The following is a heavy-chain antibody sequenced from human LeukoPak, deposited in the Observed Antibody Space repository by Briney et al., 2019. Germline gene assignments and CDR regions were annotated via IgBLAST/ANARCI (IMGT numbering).Heavy chain of an antibody. CDR3: ARGVGYYYDSSGYSLPYFDY. J-gene: IGHJ4*02. CDR1: GGSFSGYY. CDR2: INHSGST. Sequence: SETLSLTCAVYGGSFSGYYWGWIRQPPGKGLEWIGEINHSGSTNYNPSLKSRVTISVDTSKNQFSLNLSSVTAADTAVYYCARGVGYYYDSSGYSLPYFDYWGQGTLVTVSS. D-gene: IGHD3-22*01. V-gene: IGHV4-34*01.